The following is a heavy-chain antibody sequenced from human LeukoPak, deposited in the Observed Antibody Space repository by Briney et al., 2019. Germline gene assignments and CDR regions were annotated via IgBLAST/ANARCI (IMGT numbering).Heavy chain of an antibody. CDR2: IGSSGHST. Sequence: GGSLRLSCAASGFTFSNYGMSWVRQAPGKGLEWVSAIGSSGHSTYYADSVKGRFTTSRDNSKNTLYLQMSSLRSDDTAVYYCAKAGATTPLTGDWGQGTLVTVSS. CDR3: AKAGATTPLTGD. D-gene: IGHD3-9*01. CDR1: GFTFSNYG. V-gene: IGHV3-23*01. J-gene: IGHJ4*02.